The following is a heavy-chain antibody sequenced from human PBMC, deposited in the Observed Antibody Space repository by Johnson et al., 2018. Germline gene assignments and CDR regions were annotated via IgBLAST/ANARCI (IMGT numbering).Heavy chain of an antibody. Sequence: QVQLVQSGAEVKKPGSSVKVSCKTSGGTFSSYAFSWVRQAPGQGLEWLGGMIGMFGTAHYAQKFQGRVTITADEFTGTAYMELSSLTSEDTAVYYCARSAYYYHTGYFQHWGQGTLVTVSS. CDR2: MIGMFGTA. CDR1: GGTFSSYA. CDR3: ARSAYYYHTGYFQH. V-gene: IGHV1-69*12. J-gene: IGHJ1*01. D-gene: IGHD3-22*01.